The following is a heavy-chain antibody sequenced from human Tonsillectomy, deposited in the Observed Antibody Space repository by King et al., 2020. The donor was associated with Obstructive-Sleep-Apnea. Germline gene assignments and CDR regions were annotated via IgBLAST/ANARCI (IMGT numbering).Heavy chain of an antibody. J-gene: IGHJ4*02. D-gene: IGHD4-17*01. CDR3: ARDPSGFGDYGELDY. CDR1: GFTFSSYA. V-gene: IGHV3-30-3*01. CDR2: ISSDGSNK. Sequence: VQLVESGGGVVQPGRSLRVSCAAAGFTFSSYAMHWVRQAPGKGLEWVAVISSDGSNKYSVKGRFTISRDNSKNTLYLQMNSLRPEDTAVYYCARDPSGFGDYGELDYWGQGTLVTVSS.